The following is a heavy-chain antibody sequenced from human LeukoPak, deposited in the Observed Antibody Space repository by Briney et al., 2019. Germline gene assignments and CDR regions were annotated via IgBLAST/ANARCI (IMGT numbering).Heavy chain of an antibody. CDR1: GFTFSSYA. CDR2: ISYDGSNK. J-gene: IGHJ1*01. D-gene: IGHD1-26*01. V-gene: IGHV3-30*04. Sequence: GGSLRLSCAASGFTFSSYAMHWVRQAPGKGLEWVAVISYDGSNKYYADSVKGRFTISRDNSKNTLYLQMNSLRAEDTAVYYCARGWRGSYPEYFQHWGQGTLVTVSS. CDR3: ARGWRGSYPEYFQH.